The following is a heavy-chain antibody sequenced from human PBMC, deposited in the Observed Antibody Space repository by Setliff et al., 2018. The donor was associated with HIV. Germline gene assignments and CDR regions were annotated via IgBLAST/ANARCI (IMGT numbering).Heavy chain of an antibody. Sequence: SVKVSCKASGYTFTSYDINWVRQAPGQGLEWVGSLIPVLGEPHYAPRFQGRVTITADDSTNTAYMELTNLRSDDTATYYCARGVLYGLSEYWGTGSLVTVSS. D-gene: IGHD3-10*01. CDR3: ARGVLYGLSEY. J-gene: IGHJ4*02. CDR1: GYTFTSYD. CDR2: LIPVLGEP. V-gene: IGHV1-69*11.